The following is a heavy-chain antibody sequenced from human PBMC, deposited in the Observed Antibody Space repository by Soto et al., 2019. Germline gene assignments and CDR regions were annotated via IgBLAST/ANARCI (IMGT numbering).Heavy chain of an antibody. D-gene: IGHD3-16*01. Sequence: PSETLSLTCAVYGGSFSGYYWSWIRQPPGKGLEWIGEINHSGSTTYNPSLKSRVIISIDTPKNQFSLKLSSVTAADTAVYYCVVFPSPPFFGGFGGGFYFGGQGP. V-gene: IGHV4-34*01. CDR1: GGSFSGYY. J-gene: IGHJ4*02. CDR2: INHSGST. CDR3: VVFPSPPFFGGFGGGFYF.